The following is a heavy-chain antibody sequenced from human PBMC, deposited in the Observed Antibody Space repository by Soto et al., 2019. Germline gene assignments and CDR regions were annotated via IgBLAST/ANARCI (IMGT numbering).Heavy chain of an antibody. CDR3: ARAPTCAYDHDH. V-gene: IGHV4-31*03. J-gene: IGHJ4*02. CDR1: GDSVSSGSYY. D-gene: IGHD3-16*01. CDR2: IYYTGNT. Sequence: PSETLSLTCTVSGDSVSSGSYYWSWIRQHPGRGLEWIGYIYYTGNTYYNPSLKSRLAISVDTSKNQFSLKLTSVTAADTAVYFCARAPTCAYDHDHWGQGTLVPVSS.